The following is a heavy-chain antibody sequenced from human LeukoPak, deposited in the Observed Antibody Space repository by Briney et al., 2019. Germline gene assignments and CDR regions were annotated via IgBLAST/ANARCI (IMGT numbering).Heavy chain of an antibody. Sequence: GGSLRLSCAASGFTFSGYSMNWVRQAPGKGLEWVSSISSSSSYIYYADSVKGRFTISRDNAKNSLYLQMNSLRAEDTAVYYCARGASACTSCSLYYFDYWGQGTLVTVSS. CDR3: ARGASACTSCSLYYFDY. D-gene: IGHD2-2*01. CDR2: ISSSSSYI. V-gene: IGHV3-21*01. CDR1: GFTFSGYS. J-gene: IGHJ4*02.